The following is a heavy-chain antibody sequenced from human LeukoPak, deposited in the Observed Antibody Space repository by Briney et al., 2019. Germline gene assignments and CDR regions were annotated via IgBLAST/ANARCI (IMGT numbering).Heavy chain of an antibody. V-gene: IGHV5-51*01. CDR3: ARLVPGYCSSTSCPLAFDP. Sequence: GESLKISCKGSGSSFTSYWIGWVRQMPGKGLEWMGIIYPGDSDTRYSPSFQGQVTISADKSISTAYLQWSSLKASDTAMYYCARLVPGYCSSTSCPLAFDPWGQGTLVTVSS. J-gene: IGHJ5*02. D-gene: IGHD2-2*01. CDR1: GSSFTSYW. CDR2: IYPGDSDT.